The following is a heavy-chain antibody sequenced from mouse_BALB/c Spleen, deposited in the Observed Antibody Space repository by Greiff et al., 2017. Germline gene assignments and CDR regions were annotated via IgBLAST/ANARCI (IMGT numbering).Heavy chain of an antibody. V-gene: IGHV1S29*02. J-gene: IGHJ4*01. CDR1: GYTFTDYN. D-gene: IGHD5-2*01. CDR2: IYPYNGGT. Sequence: DVKLQESGPELVKPGASVKISCKASGYTFTDYNMHWVKQSHGKSLEWIGYIYPYNGGTGYNQKFKSKATLTVDNSSSTAYMELRSLTSEDSAVYYCARKNAYSGAMDYWGQGTSVTVSS. CDR3: ARKNAYSGAMDY.